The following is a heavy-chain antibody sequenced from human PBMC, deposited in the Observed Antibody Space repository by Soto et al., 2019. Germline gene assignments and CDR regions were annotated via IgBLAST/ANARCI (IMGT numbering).Heavy chain of an antibody. CDR2: ISAYNGNT. D-gene: IGHD3-22*01. J-gene: IGHJ4*02. CDR3: AWGCYEADYDSRCGGYFDY. V-gene: IGHV1-18*01. CDR1: GYTFTSYC. Sequence: ASVKVSCKASGYTFTSYCISWVRQAPGQGLEWMGWISAYNGNTIYAQKLQGRVTMTTDTSTSTAYMELRSLRSDDTAVYYCAWGCYEADYDSRCGGYFDYWGQGTLVTVSS.